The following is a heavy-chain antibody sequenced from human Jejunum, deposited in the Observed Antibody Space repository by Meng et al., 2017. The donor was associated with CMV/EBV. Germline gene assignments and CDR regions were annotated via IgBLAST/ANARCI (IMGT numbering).Heavy chain of an antibody. Sequence: SCFPFRNDCLHWVRPAPGKGLEWVAFILFDGSHSFYADSVKGRFTISRDNAKNSLYLQMTSLRGEDTAVYYCTRDPNQLVLEYFQHWGQGTPVTVSS. J-gene: IGHJ1*01. CDR2: ILFDGSHS. D-gene: IGHD1-14*01. CDR3: TRDPNQLVLEYFQH. CDR1: CFPFRNDC. V-gene: IGHV3-33*01.